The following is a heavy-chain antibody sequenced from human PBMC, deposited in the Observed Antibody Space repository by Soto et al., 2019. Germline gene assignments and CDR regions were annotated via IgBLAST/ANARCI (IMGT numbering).Heavy chain of an antibody. D-gene: IGHD3-3*01. V-gene: IGHV3-23*01. CDR1: GFTFSSYA. CDR2: ISGSGGST. J-gene: IGHJ4*02. CDR3: AKDLYTIFGVVTSPPDF. Sequence: EVQLLESGGGLVQPGGSLRLSCAASGFTFSSYAMSWVRQAPGKGLEWVSAISGSGGSTYYADSVKGRFTISRDNSKNTLYLHMNSLRAEYTAVYYCAKDLYTIFGVVTSPPDFWGQGNLVTVSS.